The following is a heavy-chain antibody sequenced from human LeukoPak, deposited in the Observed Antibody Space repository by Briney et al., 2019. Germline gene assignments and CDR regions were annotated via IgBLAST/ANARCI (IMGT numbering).Heavy chain of an antibody. Sequence: GGSLELSCAASGFTFSSYRVNWVRQAPGKGLEWVASIKQGESERYYVDSVHGRFTISRDNAKNSLYLQMNSLRAEDTAVYYCARGDSSAFDIWGQGTMVTVSS. CDR2: IKQGESER. D-gene: IGHD3-22*01. CDR3: ARGDSSAFDI. J-gene: IGHJ3*02. CDR1: GFTFSSYR. V-gene: IGHV3-7*04.